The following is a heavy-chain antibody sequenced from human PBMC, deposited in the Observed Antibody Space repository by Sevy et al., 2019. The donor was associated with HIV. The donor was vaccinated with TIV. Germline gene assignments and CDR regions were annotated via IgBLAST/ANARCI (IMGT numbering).Heavy chain of an antibody. Sequence: GGSLRLSCAASGFTFSSYSMNWVRQAPGKGLEWVSSISSSSSYIYYADSVKGRFTISRDNANNSLYLQMNSRRAEDTALYYCTRGGCTPTSCYLIDVWGKGTTVTVSS. CDR2: ISSSSSYI. J-gene: IGHJ6*03. V-gene: IGHV3-21*06. D-gene: IGHD2-2*01. CDR3: TRGGCTPTSCYLIDV. CDR1: GFTFSSYS.